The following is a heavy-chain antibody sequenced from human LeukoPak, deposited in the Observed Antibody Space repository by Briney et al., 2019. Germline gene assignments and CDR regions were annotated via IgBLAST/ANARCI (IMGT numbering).Heavy chain of an antibody. CDR3: ARNVDYDSSGYYSDDY. CDR1: GGSISSYY. J-gene: IGHJ4*02. V-gene: IGHV4-39*07. CDR2: ISYSGST. D-gene: IGHD3-22*01. Sequence: PSETLSLTCTVSGGSISSYYWGWIRQPPGKGLEWIGSISYSGSTYYNPSLKSRVTISVDKSKNQFSLKLSSVTAADTAVYYCARNVDYDSSGYYSDDYWGQGTLVTVSS.